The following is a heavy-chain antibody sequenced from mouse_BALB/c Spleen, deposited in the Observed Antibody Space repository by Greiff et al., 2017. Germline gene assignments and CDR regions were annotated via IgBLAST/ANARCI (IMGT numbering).Heavy chain of an antibody. CDR2: ISDGGSYT. J-gene: IGHJ4*01. V-gene: IGHV5-4*02. CDR1: GFTFSDYY. CDR3: ARWRDWGYALDY. Sequence: DVKLVESGGGLVKPGGSLKLSCAASGFTFSDYYMYWVRQTPEKRLEWVATISDGGSYTYYPDSVKGRFTISRDNAKNNLYLQMSSLKSEDTAMYYAARWRDWGYALDYWGQGTTVTVSS.